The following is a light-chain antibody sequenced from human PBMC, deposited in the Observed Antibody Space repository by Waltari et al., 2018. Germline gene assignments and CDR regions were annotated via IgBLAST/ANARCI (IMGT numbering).Light chain of an antibody. J-gene: IGKJ1*01. CDR1: QSVTSSY. CDR2: SAS. V-gene: IGKV3-20*01. Sequence: EIVLTQSPGTLYLSPGERVTLPCRASQSVTSSYLAWYQQKPGQAPRLLIYSASNRATGIPDRFSGSGSGTDFTLTISRLEPEDFAVYCCQQYGSSPPTFGQGTKVEIK. CDR3: QQYGSSPPT.